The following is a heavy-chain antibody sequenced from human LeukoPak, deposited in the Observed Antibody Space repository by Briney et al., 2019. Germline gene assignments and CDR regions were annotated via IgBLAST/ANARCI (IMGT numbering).Heavy chain of an antibody. CDR3: ARMSYDSSGYYDWYFDL. Sequence: GASVKVSCKASGYTFTSYDINWVRQATGQGLEWMGWMNPNSGNTGYAQKFQGRVTMTRNTSISTAYMELSSLRSEDTAVYYCARMSYDSSGYYDWYFDLWGRGTLVTVSS. V-gene: IGHV1-8*01. CDR2: MNPNSGNT. D-gene: IGHD3-22*01. J-gene: IGHJ2*01. CDR1: GYTFTSYD.